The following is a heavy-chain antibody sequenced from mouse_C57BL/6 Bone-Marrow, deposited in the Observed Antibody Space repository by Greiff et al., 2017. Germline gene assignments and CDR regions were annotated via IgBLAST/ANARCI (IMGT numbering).Heavy chain of an antibody. V-gene: IGHV1-66*01. CDR2: IYPGSGNT. CDR1: GYSFTSYY. D-gene: IGHD4-1*02. CDR3: ARQLGRGPFAY. Sequence: QVQLQQSGPELVKPGASVKISCKASGYSFTSYYIHWVKQRPGQGLEWIGWIYPGSGNTKYKEKFKGKATLTADKSSSTAYMQLSSLTSDDSAVYYCARQLGRGPFAYWGQGTLVTVSA. J-gene: IGHJ3*01.